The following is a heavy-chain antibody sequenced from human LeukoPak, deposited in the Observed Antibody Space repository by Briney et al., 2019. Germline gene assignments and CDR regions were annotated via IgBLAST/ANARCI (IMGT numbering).Heavy chain of an antibody. CDR2: IYYSGST. D-gene: IGHD3-3*01. CDR3: ARQYYDFWGGYPRRTDHSVTPVWFDP. Sequence: SETLSLTCTVSGGSISSYYWSWIRQPPGKGLEWIGYIYYSGSTNYNPSLKSRVTISVDTSKNQFSLKLSPVTAADTAVYYCARQYYDFWGGYPRRTDHSVTPVWFDPWGQGTLVTVSS. CDR1: GGSISSYY. J-gene: IGHJ5*02. V-gene: IGHV4-59*01.